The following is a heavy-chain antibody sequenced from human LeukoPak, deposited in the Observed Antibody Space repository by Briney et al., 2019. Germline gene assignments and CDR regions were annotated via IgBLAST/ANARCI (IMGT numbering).Heavy chain of an antibody. CDR1: GYTFTDYR. D-gene: IGHD3-22*01. J-gene: IGHJ4*02. Sequence: ASVKVSCKASGYTFTDYRRHWVRQAPGQGLEWMGWFNGNSGDTGFEQKFQGRVTMTRDTSISTAYMELSRLGSDDTAVYYCVRPAKGYDRSGYYDYWGQGALLADSS. V-gene: IGHV1-2*02. CDR3: VRPAKGYDRSGYYDY. CDR2: FNGNSGDT.